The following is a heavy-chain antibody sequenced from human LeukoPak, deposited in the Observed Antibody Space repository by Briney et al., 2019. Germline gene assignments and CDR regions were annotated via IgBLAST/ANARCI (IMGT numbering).Heavy chain of an antibody. CDR3: ARERVGTTAIDY. CDR1: GFTFGSYE. CDR2: ISSSGSTI. Sequence: GGSLRLSCAASGFTFGSYEMNWVRQAPGKGLEWVSYISSSGSTIYYADSVKGRFTISRDNAKNSLYLQMNSLRAEDTAVYYCARERVGTTAIDYWGQGTLVTVSS. D-gene: IGHD1-7*01. J-gene: IGHJ4*02. V-gene: IGHV3-48*03.